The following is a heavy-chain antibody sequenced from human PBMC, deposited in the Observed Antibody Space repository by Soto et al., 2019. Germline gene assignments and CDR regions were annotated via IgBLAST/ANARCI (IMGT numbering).Heavy chain of an antibody. Sequence: QVQLQESGPGLVKPSETLSLTCTVSGGSVSSGSYYWSWIRQPPGKGLEWIGYIYYSGSTNYNPSLKSRVTISVDTSKNQFSLKLSSVTAADTAVYYCAREGSLAVAPARWFDPWGQGTLVTVSS. D-gene: IGHD6-19*01. CDR3: AREGSLAVAPARWFDP. CDR2: IYYSGST. CDR1: GGSVSSGSYY. V-gene: IGHV4-61*01. J-gene: IGHJ5*02.